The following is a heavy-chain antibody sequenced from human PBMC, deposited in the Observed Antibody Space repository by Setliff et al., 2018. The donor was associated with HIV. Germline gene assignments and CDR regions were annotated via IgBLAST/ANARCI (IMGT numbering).Heavy chain of an antibody. D-gene: IGHD6-13*01. CDR2: ISYDGFNK. Sequence: GGSLRLSCAASGFTFSSYAMHWVRQAPGKGLEWVAVISYDGFNKYYADSVQGRFTISRDNSKNTLYLQMNSLRPEDTAVYYCARVGYTSFWYDSWGQGTLVTAPQ. CDR1: GFTFSSYA. CDR3: ARVGYTSFWYDS. V-gene: IGHV3-30-3*01. J-gene: IGHJ5*01.